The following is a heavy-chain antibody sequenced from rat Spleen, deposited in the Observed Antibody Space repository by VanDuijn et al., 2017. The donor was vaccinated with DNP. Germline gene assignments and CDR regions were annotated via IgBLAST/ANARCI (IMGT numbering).Heavy chain of an antibody. D-gene: IGHD1-11*01. Sequence: EVQLLESGGGPVQPGRSLKLSCVASGFIFSNYWMTWIRQAPGKGLEWVASITNTGDGSYYSDSVKGRFSISRDNAKTTLFLQMDSLRSEDTATYYCSRHDLNYGFTLFDYWGQGVMVTVSS. J-gene: IGHJ2*01. CDR1: GFIFSNYW. CDR2: ITNTGDGS. V-gene: IGHV5-31*01. CDR3: SRHDLNYGFTLFDY.